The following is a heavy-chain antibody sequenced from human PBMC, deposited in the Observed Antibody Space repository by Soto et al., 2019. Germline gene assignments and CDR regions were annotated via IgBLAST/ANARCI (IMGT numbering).Heavy chain of an antibody. Sequence: GGSLRLSCAASGFTVSSYAMSWVRQAPGKGLEWVSAISGSGGSTYYADSVKGRFTISRDNSKNTLYLQMNSLRAEDTAVYYCARSDYGDSTNWFDPWGQGTLVTVSS. D-gene: IGHD4-17*01. CDR3: ARSDYGDSTNWFDP. CDR2: ISGSGGST. CDR1: GFTVSSYA. V-gene: IGHV3-23*01. J-gene: IGHJ5*02.